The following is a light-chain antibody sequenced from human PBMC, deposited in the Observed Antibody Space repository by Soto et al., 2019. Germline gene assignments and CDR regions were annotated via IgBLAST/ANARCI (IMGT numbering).Light chain of an antibody. CDR1: QDIRKK. V-gene: IGKV1-33*01. Sequence: DLQMTQSPSSLSASVGDRVTITCQASQDIRKKLNWYQQKPGKAPKLLIYDASNLEIGVPSRFSGSGSGTDFIFTINSLQPEDFAIYYCQQYGVFGPGTRVDIK. CDR3: QQYGV. J-gene: IGKJ3*01. CDR2: DAS.